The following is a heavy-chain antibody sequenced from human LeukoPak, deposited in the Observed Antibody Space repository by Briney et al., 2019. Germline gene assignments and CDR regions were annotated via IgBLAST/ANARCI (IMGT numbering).Heavy chain of an antibody. J-gene: IGHJ5*02. CDR3: ARPGLGWFDP. V-gene: IGHV4-38-2*01. CDR2: IYHSGST. D-gene: IGHD3/OR15-3a*01. Sequence: SETLSLTCAVSGYSISSGYYWGWIRQPPGKGLEWIGSIYHSGSTYYNPSLKSRVTISVDTSKNQFSLKLGSVTAADTAVYYCARPGLGWFDPWGQGTLVTVSS. CDR1: GYSISSGYY.